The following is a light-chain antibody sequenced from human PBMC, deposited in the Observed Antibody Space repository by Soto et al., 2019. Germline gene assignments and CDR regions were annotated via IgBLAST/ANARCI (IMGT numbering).Light chain of an antibody. Sequence: AIQLTQSPSSLSASVGDRLTITCRASQGSSSALAWYQQKPGKAPKLLIYDASSWAGGVPSRFSGSGSGTEFTLTISSLQPDDFATYYCQHYNSYSEAFGQGTKVDI. CDR1: QGSSSA. J-gene: IGKJ1*01. CDR3: QHYNSYSEA. V-gene: IGKV1-13*02. CDR2: DAS.